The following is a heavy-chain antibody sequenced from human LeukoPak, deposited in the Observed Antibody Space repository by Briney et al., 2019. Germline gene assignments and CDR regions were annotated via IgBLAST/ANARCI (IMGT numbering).Heavy chain of an antibody. Sequence: PGGSLRLSCAASGFTFSSYAMHWVRQAPGKGLEWVAVISYDGSNKYYADSVKGRFTISRDNSKNTLYLQMNSLRAEDTAVYYCARDRGNWNYYYYYVDVWGKGTTVTVSS. V-gene: IGHV3-30*04. CDR3: ARDRGNWNYYYYYVDV. J-gene: IGHJ6*03. CDR1: GFTFSSYA. D-gene: IGHD1-20*01. CDR2: ISYDGSNK.